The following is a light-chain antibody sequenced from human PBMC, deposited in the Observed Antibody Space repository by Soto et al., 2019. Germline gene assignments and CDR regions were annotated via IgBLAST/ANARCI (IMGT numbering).Light chain of an antibody. V-gene: IGLV2-23*01. J-gene: IGLJ1*01. Sequence: QSLLTHPASVAGSPGQSITISCTGTSTTVGGFNVVSWYQQHPGKAPKVIIYEGIKRPSGVSNRFSGSNSGSTASLTISGLQAEDEADYSCCSYASSSSYVFGTGTKVTVL. CDR2: EGI. CDR1: STTVGGFNV. CDR3: CSYASSSSYV.